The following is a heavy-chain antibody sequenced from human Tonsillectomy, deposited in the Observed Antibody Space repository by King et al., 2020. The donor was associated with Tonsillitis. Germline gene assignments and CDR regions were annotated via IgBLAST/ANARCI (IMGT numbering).Heavy chain of an antibody. CDR3: ARSRQTYYYDSSGYPYYFDN. D-gene: IGHD3-22*01. Sequence: TLKESGPALVKPTQTLTLTCTFSGFSLSTSGMCVSWIRQPPGKALEWLARIDWDDDKYYSTSLKTRLTISKDTSKNQVVLTMTNMDPVDTATYYCARSRQTYYYDSSGYPYYFDNWGQGTLVTVSS. J-gene: IGHJ4*02. CDR2: IDWDDDK. V-gene: IGHV2-70*11. CDR1: GFSLSTSGMC.